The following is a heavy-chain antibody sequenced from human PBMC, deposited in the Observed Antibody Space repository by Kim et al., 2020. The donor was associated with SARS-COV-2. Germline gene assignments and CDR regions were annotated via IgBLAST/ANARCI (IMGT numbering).Heavy chain of an antibody. V-gene: IGHV3-30*01. J-gene: IGHJ3*02. Sequence: DSVKGRFTISRDNSKNTLYLQMNSLRAEDTAVYYCARESPSTVTTGAFDIWGQGTMVTVSS. CDR3: ARESPSTVTTGAFDI. D-gene: IGHD4-17*01.